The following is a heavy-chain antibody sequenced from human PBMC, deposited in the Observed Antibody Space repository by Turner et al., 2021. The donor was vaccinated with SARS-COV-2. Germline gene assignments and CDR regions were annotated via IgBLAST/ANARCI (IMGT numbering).Heavy chain of an antibody. J-gene: IGHJ4*02. CDR1: AFTFSNYA. CDR2: ISGSDGTT. D-gene: IGHD1-26*01. Sequence: EVQLLESVGGLVQPGGSLRLSCAASAFTFSNYAMSWVRQAQGKGLEWVSAISGSDGTTNDADSVKGRFTISRDNSKNTLYLQMNSLRGEDTAVYYCAKTREQWKLPNNFFDYWGQGTLVTVSS. V-gene: IGHV3-23*01. CDR3: AKTREQWKLPNNFFDY.